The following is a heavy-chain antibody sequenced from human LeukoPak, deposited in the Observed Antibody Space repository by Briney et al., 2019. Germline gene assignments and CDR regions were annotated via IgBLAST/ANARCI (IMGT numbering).Heavy chain of an antibody. CDR2: ISSSSSYI. CDR1: GFTFSSYS. J-gene: IGHJ5*02. V-gene: IGHV3-21*04. Sequence: GGSLRLSCAASGFTFSSYSMNWVRQAPGKGLEWVSSISSSSSYIYYADSVKGRFTISRDNSKNTLYLQMTNLRAADTAVYYSAKDLSRAVAADWFYPWDQGSLVTVSS. D-gene: IGHD6-19*01. CDR3: AKDLSRAVAADWFYP.